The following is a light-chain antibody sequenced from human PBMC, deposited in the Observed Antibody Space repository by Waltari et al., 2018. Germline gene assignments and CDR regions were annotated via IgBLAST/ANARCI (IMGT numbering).Light chain of an antibody. CDR3: KQARQTPRFT. V-gene: IGKV2-28*01. CDR1: PSLLFCNGNLS. CDR2: LGS. J-gene: IGKJ3*01. Sequence: IVITASPLFPPATPGEPAPIPCRASPSLLFCNGNLSLDWYRQKPGQSPQLLIYLGSRRASGVPDRFSGSASGTDFTLKISRVEAEDVGVYYCKQARQTPRFTFGPGTKLDIK.